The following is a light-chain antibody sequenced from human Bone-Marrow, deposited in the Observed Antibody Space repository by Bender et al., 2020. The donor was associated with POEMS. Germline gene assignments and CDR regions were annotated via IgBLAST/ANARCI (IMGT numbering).Light chain of an antibody. CDR1: SSDVGAYKY. V-gene: IGLV2-14*01. CDR3: CSFAHGSAFVV. J-gene: IGLJ2*01. Sequence: QSALTQPASVSGSPGQSITISCTGSSSDVGAYKYVSCYQHHPEGTPKPLIYEVTNRPSGVSNRFSASKSGNTASQSISGLQTEDEADYYCCSFAHGSAFVVLGGGTRLTV. CDR2: EVT.